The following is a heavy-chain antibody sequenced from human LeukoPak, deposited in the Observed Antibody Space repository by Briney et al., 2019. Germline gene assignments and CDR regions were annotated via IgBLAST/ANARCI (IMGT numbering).Heavy chain of an antibody. J-gene: IGHJ4*02. V-gene: IGHV1-18*01. CDR3: ARDDNVVVPAAYDY. CDR2: ISAYNGNT. D-gene: IGHD2-2*01. Sequence: ASVTVSFKASGYTFTIYGISWVRQAPGQGLEWMGWISAYNGNTNYAQKLQGRVTMTTDTSTSTAYMELRSLRSDDTAVYYCARDDNVVVPAAYDYWGQGTLVTVSS. CDR1: GYTFTIYG.